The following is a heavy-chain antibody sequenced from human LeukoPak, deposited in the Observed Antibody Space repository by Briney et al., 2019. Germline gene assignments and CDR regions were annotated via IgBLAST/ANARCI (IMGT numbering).Heavy chain of an antibody. CDR1: GGSFSGYY. CDR2: INHSGST. J-gene: IGHJ1*01. D-gene: IGHD3-22*01. CDR3: ARHESSPYYYDSSGPLYFQH. Sequence: SETLSLTCAVYGGSFSGYYWSWIRQPPGKGLEWIGEINHSGSTNYNPSLKSRVTISVDTSKNQFSLKLSSVTAADTAVYYCARHESSPYYYDSSGPLYFQHWGQGTLVTVSS. V-gene: IGHV4-34*01.